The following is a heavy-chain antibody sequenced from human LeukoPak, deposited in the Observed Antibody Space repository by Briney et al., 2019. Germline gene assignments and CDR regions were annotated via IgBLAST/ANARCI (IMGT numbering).Heavy chain of an antibody. Sequence: SETLSLTCSVSGDSVSRSDSYWDWIRQPPGKGLEWIGSIYYSGSTYYNPSLKSRVTISVDTSKNQFSLKLSSVTAADTAVYYCARPGSGWYYFDYWGQGTLVTVSS. CDR2: IYYSGST. D-gene: IGHD6-19*01. J-gene: IGHJ4*02. V-gene: IGHV4-39*01. CDR3: ARPGSGWYYFDY. CDR1: GDSVSRSDSY.